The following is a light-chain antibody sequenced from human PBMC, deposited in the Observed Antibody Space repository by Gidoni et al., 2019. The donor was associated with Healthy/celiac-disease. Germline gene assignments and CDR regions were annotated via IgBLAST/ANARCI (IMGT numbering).Light chain of an antibody. CDR3: QQRSNWLNT. CDR2: DAS. Sequence: EIVLTQSPATLSLSPGERATLSCRASQSVSSYLAWYQQKPGQAPRLLIYDASNRATGIPARFSGSGSGTDFTLTISSLEPEDFAVYYYQQRSNWLNTFGQGTKLEIK. CDR1: QSVSSY. J-gene: IGKJ2*01. V-gene: IGKV3-11*01.